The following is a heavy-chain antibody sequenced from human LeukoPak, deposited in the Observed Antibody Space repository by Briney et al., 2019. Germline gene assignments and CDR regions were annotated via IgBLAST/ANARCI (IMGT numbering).Heavy chain of an antibody. V-gene: IGHV4-61*02. CDR3: ARETIARERGITMKRDTPDAFDI. J-gene: IGHJ3*02. Sequence: PSQTLSLTCTVSGGSISSGSYYWSWIRQPAGTGLEWIGRIYTSGSTNYNPSLKSRVTISVDTSKNQFSLKLSSVTAADTAVYYCARETIARERGITMKRDTPDAFDIWGQGTMVTVSS. CDR1: GGSISSGSYY. CDR2: IYTSGST. D-gene: IGHD3-22*01.